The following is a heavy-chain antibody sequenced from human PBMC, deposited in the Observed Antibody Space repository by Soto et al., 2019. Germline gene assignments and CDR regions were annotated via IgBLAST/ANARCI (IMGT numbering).Heavy chain of an antibody. CDR3: VRDHHDYDFWSGNPRGYFDL. CDR1: GFTLSNFW. Sequence: EVQLVESGGGLVQPGGSLRLSCAASGFTLSNFWMHWVRQVPGKGLVWVSRINDDGSRTKYADSVEGRLPISRDTAKNTLYLQMDSLRVEDTAVYYCVRDHHDYDFWSGNPRGYFDLWGRGTLVTVSS. J-gene: IGHJ2*01. V-gene: IGHV3-74*01. D-gene: IGHD3-3*01. CDR2: INDDGSRT.